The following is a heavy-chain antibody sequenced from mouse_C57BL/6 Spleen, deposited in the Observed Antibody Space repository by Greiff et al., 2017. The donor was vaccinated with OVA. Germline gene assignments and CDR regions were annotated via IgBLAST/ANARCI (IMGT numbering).Heavy chain of an antibody. J-gene: IGHJ3*01. CDR1: GYTFTDYE. CDR2: IDPETGGT. Sequence: QVQLQQSGAELVRPGASVTLSCKASGYTFTDYEMHWVKQTPVHGLAWIGAIDPETGGTDYNQKFKGKAILTADKYSSTAYMELRSLTSEDSAVYYCTRLPLCAYWGQGTLVTVSA. CDR3: TRLPLCAY. V-gene: IGHV1-15*01. D-gene: IGHD5-5*01.